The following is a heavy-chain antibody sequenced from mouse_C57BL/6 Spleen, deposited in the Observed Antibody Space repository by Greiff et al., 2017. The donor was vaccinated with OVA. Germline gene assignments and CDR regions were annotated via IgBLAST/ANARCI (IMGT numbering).Heavy chain of an antibody. CDR3: ASYGYLYAMDY. D-gene: IGHD2-2*01. V-gene: IGHV1-26*01. J-gene: IGHJ4*01. CDR2: INPNNGGT. CDR1: GYTFTDYY. Sequence: EVQLQQSGPELVKPGASVKISCKASGYTFTDYYMIWVKQSHGKSLEWIGDINPNNGGTSYNQKFKGKATLTVDKSSSTAYMELRSLTSEDSAVYYCASYGYLYAMDYWGQGTSVTVSS.